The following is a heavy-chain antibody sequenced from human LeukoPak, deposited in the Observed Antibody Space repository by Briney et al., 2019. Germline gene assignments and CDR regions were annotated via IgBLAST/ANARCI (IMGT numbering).Heavy chain of an antibody. CDR3: ANTGPTTAVAIGRSY. CDR1: GFTFSSYG. D-gene: IGHD6-19*01. CDR2: IRYDGSNK. J-gene: IGHJ4*02. V-gene: IGHV3-30*02. Sequence: GGSLRLSCAASGFTFSSYGMHWVRQAPGKGLEWVAFIRYDGSNKYYADSVKGRFTISRDNSKNTLYLQMNSLRAEDTAVYYCANTGPTTAVAIGRSYWGQGTLVTVSS.